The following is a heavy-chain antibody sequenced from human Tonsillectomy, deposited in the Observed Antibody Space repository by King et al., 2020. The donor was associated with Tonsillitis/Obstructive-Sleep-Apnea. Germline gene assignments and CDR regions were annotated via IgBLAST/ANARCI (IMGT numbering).Heavy chain of an antibody. Sequence: QLVQSGAEVKKPWASVKVSCNASGYTFTTSSMHWVRQAPGQGLEWMGIINPSGGSPSSAQTFQGRVTMTRDTSPSTVHMELSSLGSEDTAVYYCARGGSDYGDYGGFDYWGQGTLVTVSS. CDR1: GYTFTTSS. CDR2: INPSGGSP. D-gene: IGHD4-17*01. CDR3: ARGGSDYGDYGGFDY. V-gene: IGHV1-46*01. J-gene: IGHJ4*02.